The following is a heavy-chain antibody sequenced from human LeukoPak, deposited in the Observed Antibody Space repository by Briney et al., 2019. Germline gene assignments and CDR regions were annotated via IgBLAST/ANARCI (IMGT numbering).Heavy chain of an antibody. J-gene: IGHJ3*02. CDR2: ITSSGTHI. CDR1: GFTFSSFN. D-gene: IGHD3-10*01. V-gene: IGHV3-21*06. Sequence: GGSLRLSCAASGFTFSSFNMNWVRQAPGKAMEWVSSITSSGTHIFYADSVRGRFTISRDNAKNSLYLQMDSLGPDDTAVYYCARGLGSGRHAFDIWGQGTMVTVSS. CDR3: ARGLGSGRHAFDI.